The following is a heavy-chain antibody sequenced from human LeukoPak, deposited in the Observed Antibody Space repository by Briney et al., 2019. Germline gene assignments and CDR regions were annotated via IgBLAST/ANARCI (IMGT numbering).Heavy chain of an antibody. CDR3: AKDLQQGITIFGVDQTSFDY. Sequence: GGSLRLSCAASGFTFSSYAMSWVRQAPGKGLEWVSAISGSGGSTYYADSVKGRFTISRDNSKNTLYLQMNSLRAEDTDVYYCAKDLQQGITIFGVDQTSFDYWGQGTLVTVSS. CDR1: GFTFSSYA. J-gene: IGHJ4*02. CDR2: ISGSGGST. V-gene: IGHV3-23*01. D-gene: IGHD3-3*01.